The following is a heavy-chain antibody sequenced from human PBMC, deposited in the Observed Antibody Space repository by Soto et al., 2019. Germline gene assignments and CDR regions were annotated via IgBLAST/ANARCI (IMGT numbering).Heavy chain of an antibody. CDR2: INHSGST. CDR3: ARWDGWQWFDY. V-gene: IGHV4-34*01. CDR1: GGSFSGYY. J-gene: IGHJ4*02. D-gene: IGHD6-19*01. Sequence: QVQLQQWGAGLLKPSETLSLTCAVYGGSFSGYYWSWIRQPPGKGLEWIGEINHSGSTNYNPSLKSLVTISVDTSKNQFALKLSSVTAADTAVYYCARWDGWQWFDYWGQGTLVTVSS.